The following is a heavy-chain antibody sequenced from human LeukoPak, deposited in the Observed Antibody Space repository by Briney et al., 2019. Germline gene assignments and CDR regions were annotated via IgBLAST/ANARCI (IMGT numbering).Heavy chain of an antibody. D-gene: IGHD3-16*01. CDR3: ARKIKGGPYGMDV. V-gene: IGHV3-7*02. CDR2: VKQDGSVK. CDR1: GFTFNSYW. J-gene: IGHJ6*02. Sequence: GGSRRLSCAASGFTFNSYWMNWVRQAPGKGLQCLANVKQDGSVKYYVDSVKGRFTISRDNAENSLHLQMNSLGADDTAVYYCARKIKGGPYGMDVWGQGTTVTVSS.